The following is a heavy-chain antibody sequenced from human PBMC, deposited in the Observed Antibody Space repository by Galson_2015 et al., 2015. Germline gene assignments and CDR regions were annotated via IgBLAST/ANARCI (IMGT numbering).Heavy chain of an antibody. Sequence: QMPGKGLEWMGIIYPGDSDTRYSPSFQGQVTISADESISTAYLQWSSLKASDTAMYYCARLARYCSSTSCYRDWFDPWGQGTLVTVSS. V-gene: IGHV5-51*01. D-gene: IGHD2-2*01. CDR3: ARLARYCSSTSCYRDWFDP. J-gene: IGHJ5*02. CDR2: IYPGDSDT.